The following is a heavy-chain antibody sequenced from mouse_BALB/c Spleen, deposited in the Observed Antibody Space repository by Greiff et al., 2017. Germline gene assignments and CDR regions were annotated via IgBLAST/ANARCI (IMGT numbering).Heavy chain of an antibody. CDR3: AREREKPWEGDFDY. J-gene: IGHJ2*01. V-gene: IGHV3-6*02. CDR1: GYSITSGYY. D-gene: IGHD4-1*01. Sequence: EVQLVESGPGLVKPSQSLSLTCSVTGYSITSGYYWNWIRQFPGNKLEWMGYISYDGSNNYNPSLKNRISITRDTSKNQFFLKLNSVTTEDTATYYCAREREKPWEGDFDYWGQGTTLTVSS. CDR2: ISYDGSN.